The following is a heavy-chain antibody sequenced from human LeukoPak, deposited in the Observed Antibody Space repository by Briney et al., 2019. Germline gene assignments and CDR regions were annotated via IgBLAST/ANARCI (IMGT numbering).Heavy chain of an antibody. D-gene: IGHD2-2*01. Sequence: ASVKVSCKASGYTFTSYGISWVRQAPGQGLEWMGWISAYNGNTNYAQKLQGRVTITADKSTSTAYMELSSLRSEDTAVYYCARGGTADIVVVPAAIEYYYYGMDVWGQGTTVTVSS. CDR2: ISAYNGNT. J-gene: IGHJ6*02. CDR1: GYTFTSYG. CDR3: ARGGTADIVVVPAAIEYYYYGMDV. V-gene: IGHV1-18*01.